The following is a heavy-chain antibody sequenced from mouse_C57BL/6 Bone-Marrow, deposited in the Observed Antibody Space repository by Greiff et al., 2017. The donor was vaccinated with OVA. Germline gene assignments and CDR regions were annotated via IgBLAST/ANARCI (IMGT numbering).Heavy chain of an antibody. J-gene: IGHJ2*01. V-gene: IGHV1-15*01. CDR1: GYTFTDYE. Sequence: QVHVKQSGAELVRPGASVTLSCKASGYTFTDYEMHWVKQTPVHGLEWIGAIDPETGGTAYNQKFKGKAILTADKSSSTAYMELRSLTSEDSAVYYCTRNYYGSSPHDYWGQGTTLTVSS. D-gene: IGHD1-1*01. CDR2: IDPETGGT. CDR3: TRNYYGSSPHDY.